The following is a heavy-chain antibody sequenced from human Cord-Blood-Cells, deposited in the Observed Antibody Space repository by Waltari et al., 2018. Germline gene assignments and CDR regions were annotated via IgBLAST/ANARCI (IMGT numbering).Heavy chain of an antibody. D-gene: IGHD1-26*01. CDR2: INHSGST. V-gene: IGHV4-34*01. CDR1: GGSFSGHH. J-gene: IGHJ4*02. Sequence: QVQLQQWGAGRWKPSETLSLTCAAYGGSFSGHHWSWTRQPPGKGREWIGEINHSGSTNYNPSLKSRVTISVDTSKNQFSLKLSSVTAADTAVYYCASAPTLWELLFYWGQGTLVTVSS. CDR3: ASAPTLWELLFY.